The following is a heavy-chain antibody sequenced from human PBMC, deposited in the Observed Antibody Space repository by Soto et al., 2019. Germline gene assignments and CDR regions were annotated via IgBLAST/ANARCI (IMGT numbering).Heavy chain of an antibody. J-gene: IGHJ4*02. V-gene: IGHV4-30-4*01. CDR2: IYYSGST. Sequence: PSETLSLTCTVSGGSISSGDYYWSWIRQPPGKGLEWIGYIYYSGSTYYNPSLKSRVTISVDTSKNQFSLKLSSVTAADTAVYYCARGRGYSYGYAYWGQGTLVTVSS. D-gene: IGHD5-18*01. CDR1: GGSISSGDYY. CDR3: ARGRGYSYGYAY.